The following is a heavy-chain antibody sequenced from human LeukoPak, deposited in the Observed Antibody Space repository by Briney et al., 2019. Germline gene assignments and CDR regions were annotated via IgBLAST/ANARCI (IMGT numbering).Heavy chain of an antibody. D-gene: IGHD6-13*01. CDR3: ARERAVWGSSWGGYYYYYMDV. CDR1: GFTFSSYA. V-gene: IGHV3-23*01. Sequence: GGSLRLSCTASGFTFSSYAMSWVRQAPGKGLEWVSAISGSGGSTYYADSVKGRFTISRDNSKNTLYLQMNSLRAEDTAVYYCARERAVWGSSWGGYYYYYMDVWGKGTTVTISS. J-gene: IGHJ6*03. CDR2: ISGSGGST.